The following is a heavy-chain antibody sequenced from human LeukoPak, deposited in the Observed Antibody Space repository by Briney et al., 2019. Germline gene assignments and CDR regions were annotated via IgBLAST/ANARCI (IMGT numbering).Heavy chain of an antibody. CDR1: GYTFTNYG. Sequence: ASVKVSCKASGYTFTNYGVSWVRQAPGQGLEWMGWISAYNGNTDYAQKLQGRVTMTTGTSTSTAYMELRSLRSDDTAVYYCARVLAYCSSTSCHDYXXQGXLXXVYS. D-gene: IGHD2-2*01. J-gene: IGHJ4*02. CDR2: ISAYNGNT. V-gene: IGHV1-18*01. CDR3: ARVLAYCSSTSCHDY.